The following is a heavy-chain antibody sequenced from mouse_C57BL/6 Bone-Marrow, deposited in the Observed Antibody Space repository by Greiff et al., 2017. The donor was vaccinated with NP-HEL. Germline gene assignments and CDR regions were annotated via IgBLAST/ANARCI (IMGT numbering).Heavy chain of an antibody. CDR1: GFNIKDDY. CDR3: TPIYYYGSIWYFDV. CDR2: IDPENGDT. Sequence: VQLQQSGAELVRPGASVKLSCTASGFNIKDDYMHWVKQRPEQGLEWIGWIDPENGDTEYASKFQGKATITADTSSNTAYLQLSSLTSEDTAVYYCTPIYYYGSIWYFDVWGTGTTVTVSS. V-gene: IGHV14-4*01. D-gene: IGHD1-1*01. J-gene: IGHJ1*03.